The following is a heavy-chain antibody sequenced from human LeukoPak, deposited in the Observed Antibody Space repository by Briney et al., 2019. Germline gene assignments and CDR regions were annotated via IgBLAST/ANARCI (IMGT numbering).Heavy chain of an antibody. J-gene: IGHJ6*03. Sequence: PGGSLRLSCAASGFTFSSYSMNWVRQAPGKGLEWVSSISSSSSYIYYADSVKGRFTISRDNAKNSLYLQMNSLRAEDTAVYYCARGVPAAMQYYYYYMDVWGKGTTVTVSS. CDR2: ISSSSSYI. CDR3: ARGVPAAMQYYYYYMDV. D-gene: IGHD2-2*01. CDR1: GFTFSSYS. V-gene: IGHV3-21*01.